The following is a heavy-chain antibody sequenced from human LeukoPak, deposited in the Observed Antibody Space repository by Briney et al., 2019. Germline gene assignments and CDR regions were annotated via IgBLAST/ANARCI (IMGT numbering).Heavy chain of an antibody. D-gene: IGHD6-13*01. Sequence: ASVKVSCKASGYTFTGYYMHWVRQAPGQGLEWMGWINPNSGGTNYAQKFQGRVTMTRDTSISTAYMELSRLRSDDTAVYYCARALYSSSWYWVSYGMDVWGQGTTVTVSS. CDR1: GYTFTGYY. CDR3: ARALYSSSWYWVSYGMDV. CDR2: INPNSGGT. J-gene: IGHJ6*02. V-gene: IGHV1-2*02.